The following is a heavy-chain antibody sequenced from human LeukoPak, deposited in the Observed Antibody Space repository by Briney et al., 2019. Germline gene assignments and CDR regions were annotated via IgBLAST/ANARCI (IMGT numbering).Heavy chain of an antibody. CDR1: GFTFSSYS. CDR2: ISSSSSTI. Sequence: GGSLRLSCAASGFTFSSYSMNWVRQAPGKGLEWVSYISSSSSTIYYADSVKGRFTTSRDNSKNTVYLQMNSLRAEDTTVYYCARSRGIPDAFDMWGLGTMVTVSS. D-gene: IGHD2-21*01. CDR3: ARSRGIPDAFDM. V-gene: IGHV3-48*01. J-gene: IGHJ3*02.